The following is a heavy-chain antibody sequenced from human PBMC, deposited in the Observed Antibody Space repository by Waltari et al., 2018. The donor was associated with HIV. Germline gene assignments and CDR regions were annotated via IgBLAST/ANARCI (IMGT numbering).Heavy chain of an antibody. D-gene: IGHD6-19*01. Sequence: EVQLVESGGGLVQPGGSLRLSCAVSGFTFSNYKMTWVRQAPGKGLEWVSYLSGSSSATYYADSVRGRFTISRDNAKNSLYLQMNNLRDEDTAVYYCTRVGIAVAGYYCDYWGQGTLVTVSS. CDR2: LSGSSSAT. J-gene: IGHJ4*02. CDR3: TRVGIAVAGYYCDY. CDR1: GFTFSNYK. V-gene: IGHV3-48*02.